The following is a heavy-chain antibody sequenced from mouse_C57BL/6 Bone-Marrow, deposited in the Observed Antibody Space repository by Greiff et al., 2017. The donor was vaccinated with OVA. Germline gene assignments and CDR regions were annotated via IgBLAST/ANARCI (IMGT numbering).Heavy chain of an antibody. CDR2: IYPGDGDT. V-gene: IGHV1-82*01. Sequence: QVQLQQSGPELVKPGASVKISCKASGYAFSSSWMNWVKQRPGKGLEWIGRIYPGDGDTNYNGKFKGKATLTADKSSSTAYMQLSSLTSEDSAVYFCAPFRAWFAYWRQGTLVTVSA. J-gene: IGHJ3*01. CDR1: GYAFSSSW. CDR3: APFRAWFAY.